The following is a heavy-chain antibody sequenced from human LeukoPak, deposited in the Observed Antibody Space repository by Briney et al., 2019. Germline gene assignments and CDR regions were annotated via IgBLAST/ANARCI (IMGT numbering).Heavy chain of an antibody. CDR2: IYHSGST. J-gene: IGHJ3*02. CDR3: ARAWRDSSYDAFDI. Sequence: SETLSLTCTVSGYSISSGHYWGWIRQPPGKGLEWIGSIYHSGSTYYNPSLKSRVTISVDTSKNQFSLKLSSVTAADTAVYYCARAWRDSSYDAFDIWGQGTMVTVSS. V-gene: IGHV4-38-2*02. D-gene: IGHD3-22*01. CDR1: GYSISSGHY.